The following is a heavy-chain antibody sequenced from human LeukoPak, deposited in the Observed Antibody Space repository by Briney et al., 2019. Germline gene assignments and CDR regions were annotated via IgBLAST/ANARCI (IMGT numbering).Heavy chain of an antibody. D-gene: IGHD3-10*01. J-gene: IGHJ6*02. CDR2: ISSSSSYI. Sequence: GSLRLSCAASGFTFSSYSMNWVRQAPGKGLEWVSSISSSSSYIYYADSVKGRFTISRDNAKNSLYLQMNSLRAEDTAVYYCARGSNGYGSGSLYGMDVWGQGTTVTVSS. CDR1: GFTFSSYS. CDR3: ARGSNGYGSGSLYGMDV. V-gene: IGHV3-21*01.